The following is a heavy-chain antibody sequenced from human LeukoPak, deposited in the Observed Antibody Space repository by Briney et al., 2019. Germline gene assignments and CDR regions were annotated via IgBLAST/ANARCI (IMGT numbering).Heavy chain of an antibody. D-gene: IGHD2-2*01. CDR1: GFTFSSYG. J-gene: IGHJ4*02. Sequence: GGSLRLSCAASGFTFSSYGMHWVRQAPGKGLEWGAVIWYDGSNKYYADSVKGRFTISRDNSKNTLYLQMNSLGAEDTAVYYCAKDSAISRAHYFDYWGQGTLVTVSS. V-gene: IGHV3-33*06. CDR3: AKDSAISRAHYFDY. CDR2: IWYDGSNK.